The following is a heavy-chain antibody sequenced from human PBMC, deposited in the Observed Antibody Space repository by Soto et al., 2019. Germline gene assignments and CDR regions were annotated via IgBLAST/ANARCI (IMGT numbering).Heavy chain of an antibody. CDR2: IKQDGSEK. D-gene: IGHD3-3*01. Sequence: GGSLRLSCAASGFTFSSYWMSWVRQAPGKGLGWVANIKQDGSEKYYVDSVKGRFTISRDNAKNSLYLQMNSLRAEDTAVYYCARDGFRITIFGVVTPYYYYGMDVWGQGTTVTVSS. CDR1: GFTFSSYW. CDR3: ARDGFRITIFGVVTPYYYYGMDV. J-gene: IGHJ6*02. V-gene: IGHV3-7*05.